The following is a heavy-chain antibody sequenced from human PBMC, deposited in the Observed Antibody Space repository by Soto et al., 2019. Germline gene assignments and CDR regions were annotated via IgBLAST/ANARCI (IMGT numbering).Heavy chain of an antibody. CDR2: TYYRSRWYN. V-gene: IGHV6-1*01. CDR3: AGTTSHPWYYMLV. J-gene: IGHJ6*03. D-gene: IGHD1-7*01. CDR1: GDSVSSNSAA. Sequence: SQTLSLTCALSGDSVSSNSAAWNWIRLSPSRGLEWLARTYYRSRWYNDYAVSVRSRITVNPDTSKNQFSLQLTSVTPEDTAVYYCAGTTSHPWYYMLVWCTGTTVSV.